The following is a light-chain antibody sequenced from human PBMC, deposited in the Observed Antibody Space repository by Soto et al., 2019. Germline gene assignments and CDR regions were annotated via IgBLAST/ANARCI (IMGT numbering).Light chain of an antibody. CDR3: HHLGS. J-gene: IGKJ1*01. Sequence: EIVLTQSPGTLSLSPGERATLSCRASHTVSSSYLAWYQQKPGQAPRLIIYGTSYRPTGIADRFSGSGSGTDFTLTINRLEPDPFAVYCCHHLGSFGLGTNVEIK. CDR2: GTS. V-gene: IGKV3-20*01. CDR1: HTVSSSY.